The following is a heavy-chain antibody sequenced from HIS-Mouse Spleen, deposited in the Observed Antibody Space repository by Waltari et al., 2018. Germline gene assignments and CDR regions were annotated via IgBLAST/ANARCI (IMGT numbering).Heavy chain of an antibody. Sequence: EVQLLESGGGLVQPGGSLRLSCAAPGFTFCSYWMNWFRQAPGKGLVWVSRINGDGSSTSYADSVKGRFTIARDNAKNTLYLQMNSLRAEDTAVYYCARDGGRVYSSSFDYWGQGTLVTVSS. D-gene: IGHD6-6*01. CDR2: INGDGSST. CDR3: ARDGGRVYSSSFDY. J-gene: IGHJ4*02. CDR1: GFTFCSYW. V-gene: IGHV3-74*01.